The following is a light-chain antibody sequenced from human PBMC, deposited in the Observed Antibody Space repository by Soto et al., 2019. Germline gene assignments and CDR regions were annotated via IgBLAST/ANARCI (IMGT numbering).Light chain of an antibody. CDR1: SSDVGSYRH. CDR3: CSYAGSRTFV. CDR2: EGS. V-gene: IGLV2-23*03. J-gene: IGLJ2*01. Sequence: QSALTQPASVSGSPGQSITISCTGTSSDVGSYRHVAWYQQHPGKAPKVMIYEGSKRPSGVSNRFSGSKSGNTASLTISGLQAEDEADYYCCSYAGSRTFVFGGGTKLTVL.